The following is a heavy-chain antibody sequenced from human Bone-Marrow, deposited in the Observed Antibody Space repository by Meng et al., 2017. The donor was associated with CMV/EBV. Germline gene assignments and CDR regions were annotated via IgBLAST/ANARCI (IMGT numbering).Heavy chain of an antibody. CDR2: ISWNSGSI. J-gene: IGHJ4*02. CDR3: AKGSRGELPTYFDY. Sequence: SLKISCAASGFTFDDYAMHWVRQAPGKGLEWVSGISWNSGSIGYADSVKGRFTISRDNAKNSLYLQMNSLRAEDTALYYCAKGSRGELPTYFDYWGQGTRVTVYS. V-gene: IGHV3-9*01. CDR1: GFTFDDYA. D-gene: IGHD1-26*01.